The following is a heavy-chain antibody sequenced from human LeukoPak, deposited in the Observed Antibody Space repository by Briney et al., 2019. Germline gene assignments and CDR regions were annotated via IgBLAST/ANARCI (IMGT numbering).Heavy chain of an antibody. CDR1: RFTFSSYV. V-gene: IGHV3-48*01. Sequence: GGSLRLSCAGSRFTFSSYVMTWVRQAPGKGLEWVSYISSSSSTIYYADSVKGRFTISRDNAKNSLYLQMNSLRAEDTAVYYCARGKSGSYRARDYWGQGTLVTVSS. D-gene: IGHD1-26*01. CDR2: ISSSSSTI. J-gene: IGHJ4*02. CDR3: ARGKSGSYRARDY.